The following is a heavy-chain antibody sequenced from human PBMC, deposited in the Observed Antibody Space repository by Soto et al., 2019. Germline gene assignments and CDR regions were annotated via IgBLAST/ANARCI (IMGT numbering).Heavy chain of an antibody. CDR2: INHSGST. D-gene: IGHD2-2*01. CDR3: ARDYCSSTSCWDY. J-gene: IGHJ4*02. CDR1: GGSFSGYY. V-gene: IGHV4-34*01. Sequence: SETLSLTCAVYGGSFSGYYWSWIRQPPGKGLEWIGEINHSGSTNYNPSLKSRVTISVDTSKNQFSLKLSSVTAADTAVYYCARDYCSSTSCWDYWGQETLVTVSS.